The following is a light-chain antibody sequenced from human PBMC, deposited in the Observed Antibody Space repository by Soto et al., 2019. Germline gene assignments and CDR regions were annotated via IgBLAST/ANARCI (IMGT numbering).Light chain of an antibody. CDR3: SSYTSSSTYV. CDR1: SSDVGGYNY. Sequence: QSVPTQPASVSGSPGQSITISCTGTSSDVGGYNYVSWYPQHPGKAPKLMIYEVSNRPSGVSNRFSGSKSGNTASLTISGLQAEDEADYYCSSYTSSSTYVFGTGTKVTVL. V-gene: IGLV2-14*01. CDR2: EVS. J-gene: IGLJ1*01.